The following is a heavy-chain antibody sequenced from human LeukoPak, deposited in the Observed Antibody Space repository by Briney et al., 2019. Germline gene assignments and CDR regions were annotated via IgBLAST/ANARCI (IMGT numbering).Heavy chain of an antibody. CDR1: GFTFSNYG. CDR3: VKNRDDFWSGHDY. Sequence: GGSLRLSCAVSGFTFSNYGMSWVRQAPRKGLEWVSSISGSGGSTYYAESAKGRFTISRDNSKNTLYLQMNSLRVEDTAVYYCVKNRDDFWSGHDYWGQGTLVTVSS. D-gene: IGHD3-3*01. J-gene: IGHJ4*02. CDR2: ISGSGGST. V-gene: IGHV3-23*01.